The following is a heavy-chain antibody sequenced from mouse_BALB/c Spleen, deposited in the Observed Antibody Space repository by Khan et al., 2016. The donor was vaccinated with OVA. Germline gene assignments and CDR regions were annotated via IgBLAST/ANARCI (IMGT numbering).Heavy chain of an antibody. Sequence: VQLQESGPGLVQPSQSLSITYTASGFSLTNYSVHWVRQSPGKGLEWLGVIWSAGSTDYNAAFISRLTIRKDNYRSQVYFKMNSLQPNDTAIYYCARRGYYYGRGALFAYWGQGTLVTVSA. V-gene: IGHV2-2*02. CDR2: IWSAGST. J-gene: IGHJ3*01. CDR3: ARRGYYYGRGALFAY. D-gene: IGHD1-1*01. CDR1: GFSLTNYS.